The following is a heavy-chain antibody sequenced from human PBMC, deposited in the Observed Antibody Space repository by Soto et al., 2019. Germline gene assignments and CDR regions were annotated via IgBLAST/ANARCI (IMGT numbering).Heavy chain of an antibody. D-gene: IGHD6-19*01. Sequence: SETLSLTCTVSGVSIGSGDYSWSWIRQPPGKGLEWLGYIYHRGNTYYNPSLESRLTMSADRSKNQLSLSLRSVTAADTAMYYCAREYSSGWYNWFDPWGQGTLVTVSS. J-gene: IGHJ5*02. V-gene: IGHV4-30-2*01. CDR1: GVSIGSGDYS. CDR3: AREYSSGWYNWFDP. CDR2: IYHRGNT.